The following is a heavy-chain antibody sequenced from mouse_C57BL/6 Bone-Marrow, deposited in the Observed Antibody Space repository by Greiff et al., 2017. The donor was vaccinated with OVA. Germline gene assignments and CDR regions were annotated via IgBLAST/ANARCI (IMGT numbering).Heavy chain of an antibody. Sequence: EVMLVESGGGLVQPGGSLSLSCAASGFTFTDYYMSWVRQPPGKALEWLGFIRNKANGYTTEYSASVKGWFTISRDNSQSILYLQMNALRAEDSATYYCARSYDGSYFDYWGQGTTLTVSS. CDR3: ARSYDGSYFDY. J-gene: IGHJ2*01. CDR1: GFTFTDYY. CDR2: IRNKANGYTT. V-gene: IGHV7-3*01. D-gene: IGHD2-3*01.